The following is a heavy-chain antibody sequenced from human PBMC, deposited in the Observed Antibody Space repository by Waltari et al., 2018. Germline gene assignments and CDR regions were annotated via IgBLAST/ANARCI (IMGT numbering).Heavy chain of an antibody. D-gene: IGHD6-19*01. CDR2: IKEDGSQT. J-gene: IGHJ4*02. V-gene: IGHV3-7*04. CDR1: GFTFSSYW. Sequence: EVQLVESGGNLVQPGGSLRLSCAASGFTFSSYWITWVRQAPGRGRDGVANIKEDGSQTYYVDSVNGRFTISRDNAKNSLYLQMNSLRAEDTGLYYCARDRGWNTFDYWGQGTLVTVSS. CDR3: ARDRGWNTFDY.